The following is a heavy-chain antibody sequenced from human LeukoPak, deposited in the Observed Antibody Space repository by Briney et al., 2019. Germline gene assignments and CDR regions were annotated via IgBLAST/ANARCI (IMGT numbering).Heavy chain of an antibody. V-gene: IGHV4-30-4*01. CDR3: AREDGSGSYPPRRRVFDY. J-gene: IGHJ4*02. Sequence: TFEDHGLSWVRQSPGKGLEWIGYFRYSGSNYDNPSLKSRVTISVDTSKNQFSLKLSSVTAADTAVYYCAREDGSGSYPPRRRVFDYWGQGTLVTVSS. CDR2: FRYSGSN. D-gene: IGHD3-10*01. CDR1: TFEDHG.